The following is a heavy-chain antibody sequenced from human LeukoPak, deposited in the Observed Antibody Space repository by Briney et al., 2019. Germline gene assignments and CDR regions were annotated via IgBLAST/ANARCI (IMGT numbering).Heavy chain of an antibody. CDR3: ARERGDGGMGV. V-gene: IGHV1-2*02. CDR2: TNPNSGGT. D-gene: IGHD3-10*01. CDR1: GGTFSTYV. Sequence: ASVKVSCKASGGTFSTYVISWVRQAPGQGLEWMGWTNPNSGGTNYAQKFQGRVTMTRDTSISTAYMELSRLRSDDTAVYYCARERGDGGMGVWGQGTTVTVSS. J-gene: IGHJ6*02.